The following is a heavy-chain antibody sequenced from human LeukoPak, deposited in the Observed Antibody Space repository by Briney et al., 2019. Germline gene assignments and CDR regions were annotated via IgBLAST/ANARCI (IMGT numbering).Heavy chain of an antibody. CDR1: SGSISSYY. J-gene: IGHJ5*02. D-gene: IGHD1-1*01. V-gene: IGHV4-59*01. CDR2: IYYSGRT. Sequence: NASETLSLTCSVSSGSISSYYWSWIRQPPGKGLEWIGYIYYSGRTSYNPSLKSRVTISVDTSKNHFSLTLSSVTAADTAVYYCARDRLQLQSWGQGTLVTVSS. CDR3: ARDRLQLQS.